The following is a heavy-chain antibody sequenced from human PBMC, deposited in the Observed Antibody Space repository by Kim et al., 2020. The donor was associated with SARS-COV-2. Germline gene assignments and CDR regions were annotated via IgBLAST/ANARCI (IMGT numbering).Heavy chain of an antibody. V-gene: IGHV3-23*01. Sequence: YANSVRVRFTIPRDNSKNTLYLQVDSLRAEDAAVYYCATQRTTVTTRSFDYWGQGTLLTVSS. D-gene: IGHD4-17*01. J-gene: IGHJ4*02. CDR3: ATQRTTVTTRSFDY.